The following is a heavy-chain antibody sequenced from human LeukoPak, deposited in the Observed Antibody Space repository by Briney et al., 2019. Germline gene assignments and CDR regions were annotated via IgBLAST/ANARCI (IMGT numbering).Heavy chain of an antibody. CDR1: GYSFTSYW. V-gene: IGHV5-10-1*01. CDR3: ARQVTMVRGVIGFDP. CDR2: IDPSDSYT. Sequence: GESLRISCKGSGYSFTSYWISWVRQMAGKGLEWMGRIDPSDSYTNYSPSFQGHVTISADKSISTAYLQWSSLKASDTAMYYCARQVTMVRGVIGFDPWGQGTLATVSS. J-gene: IGHJ5*02. D-gene: IGHD3-10*01.